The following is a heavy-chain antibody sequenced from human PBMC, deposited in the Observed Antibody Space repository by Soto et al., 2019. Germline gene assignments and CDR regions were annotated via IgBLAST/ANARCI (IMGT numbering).Heavy chain of an antibody. Sequence: GGSLRLSCAASGFTFSSYSMNWDRQAPGKGLEWVSSISSSSSYIYYADSVKGRFTISRDNAKNSLYLQMNSLRAEDTAVYYCARDQKTFYDILTGYPKSYYYYGMDVWGQGTTVTVSS. CDR3: ARDQKTFYDILTGYPKSYYYYGMDV. D-gene: IGHD3-9*01. J-gene: IGHJ6*02. V-gene: IGHV3-21*01. CDR1: GFTFSSYS. CDR2: ISSSSSYI.